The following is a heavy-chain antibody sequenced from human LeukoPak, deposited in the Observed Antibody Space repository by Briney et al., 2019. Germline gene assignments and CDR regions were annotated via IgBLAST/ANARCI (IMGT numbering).Heavy chain of an antibody. CDR1: GFTFSRYA. CDR3: AKLPTLFDYFDY. CDR2: ISGSGGST. Sequence: PGGSLRLSCAASGFTFSRYAMSWVRQAPGKGLEWVSAISGSGGSTYYADSVKGRFTISRDNSKNTLYLQMNSLRAEDTAVYYCAKLPTLFDYFDYWGQGTLVTVSS. J-gene: IGHJ4*02. D-gene: IGHD3-9*01. V-gene: IGHV3-23*01.